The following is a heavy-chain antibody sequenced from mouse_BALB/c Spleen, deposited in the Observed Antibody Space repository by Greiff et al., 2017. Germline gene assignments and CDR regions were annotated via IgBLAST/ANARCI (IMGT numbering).Heavy chain of an antibody. J-gene: IGHJ2*01. Sequence: EVQVVESGGGLVKPGGSLKLSCAASGFTFSSYAMSWVRQTPEKRLEWVASISSGGSTYYPDSVKGRFTISRDNARNILYLQMSSLRSEDTAMYYCARGTTVVAYYFDYWGQGTTLTVSS. D-gene: IGHD1-1*01. CDR2: ISSGGST. V-gene: IGHV5-6-5*01. CDR1: GFTFSSYA. CDR3: ARGTTVVAYYFDY.